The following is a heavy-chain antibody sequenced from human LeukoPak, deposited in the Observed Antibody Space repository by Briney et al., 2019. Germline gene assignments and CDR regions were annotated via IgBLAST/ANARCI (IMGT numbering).Heavy chain of an antibody. J-gene: IGHJ3*02. CDR1: GGSISGYN. Sequence: SETLSLTCIVSGGSISGYNWGWIRQPPGKGLEWIGYISYSGTTNYNPSLKSRVTMSVDTSKNQFSLRLSSVTAADTAVYYCARRDYGGNLPYAFDTWGQGTLVTVSS. D-gene: IGHD4-23*01. CDR2: ISYSGTT. CDR3: ARRDYGGNLPYAFDT. V-gene: IGHV4-59*08.